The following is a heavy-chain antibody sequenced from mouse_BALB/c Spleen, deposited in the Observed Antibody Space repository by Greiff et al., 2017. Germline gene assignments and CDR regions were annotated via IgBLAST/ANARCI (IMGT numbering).Heavy chain of an antibody. D-gene: IGHD1-2*01. Sequence: EVQLQQSGAELVKPGASVKLSCTASGFNIKDTYMHWVKQRPEQGLEWIGRIDPANGNTKYDPKFQGKATITADTSSNTAYLQLSSLTSEDTAVYYCARIDYYGPWFAYWGQGTLVTVSA. J-gene: IGHJ3*01. CDR3: ARIDYYGPWFAY. CDR2: IDPANGNT. V-gene: IGHV14-3*02. CDR1: GFNIKDTY.